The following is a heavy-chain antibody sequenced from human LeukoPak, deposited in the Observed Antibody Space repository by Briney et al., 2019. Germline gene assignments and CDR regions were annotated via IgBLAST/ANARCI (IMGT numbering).Heavy chain of an antibody. V-gene: IGHV1-69*06. CDR3: ARVLGSGSYSRAYGMDV. Sequence: ASVKVSCKASGGTLSSYAISWVRQAPGQGLEWMGGIIPIFGTANYAQKFQGRVTITADKSTSTAYMELSSLRSEDTAVYYCARVLGSGSYSRAYGMDVWGKGTTVTVSS. CDR1: GGTLSSYA. J-gene: IGHJ6*04. CDR2: IIPIFGTA. D-gene: IGHD3-10*01.